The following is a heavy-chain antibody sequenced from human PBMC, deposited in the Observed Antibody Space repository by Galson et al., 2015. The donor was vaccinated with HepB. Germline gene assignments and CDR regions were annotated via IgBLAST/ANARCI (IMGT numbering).Heavy chain of an antibody. V-gene: IGHV1-18*01. J-gene: IGHJ4*02. D-gene: IGHD3-22*01. CDR1: GYTFTSYG. CDR2: ISAYNGNT. CDR3: ARGPQYYYDSSGYYLAY. Sequence: SVKVSCKASGYTFTSYGISWVRQAPGQGLEWMGWISAYNGNTNYAQKLQGRVTMTTDTSTSTAYMELRSLRSDDTAVYYCARGPQYYYDSSGYYLAYWGQGTLVTVS.